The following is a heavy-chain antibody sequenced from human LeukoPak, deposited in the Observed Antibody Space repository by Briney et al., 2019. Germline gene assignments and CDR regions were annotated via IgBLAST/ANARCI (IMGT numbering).Heavy chain of an antibody. Sequence: PSETLSLTCAVSGYSISSDNYWVWIRPPPGQGLEWTGGIYHSGSTYYNPSLKSRVTMSVDKSKNQFSLKLSSVTAADTAVYYCARAPRDSSSSNYMRRFDYWGQGTLVTVSS. D-gene: IGHD3-22*01. V-gene: IGHV4-38-2*01. CDR2: IYHSGST. CDR3: ARAPRDSSSSNYMRRFDY. CDR1: GYSISSDNY. J-gene: IGHJ4*02.